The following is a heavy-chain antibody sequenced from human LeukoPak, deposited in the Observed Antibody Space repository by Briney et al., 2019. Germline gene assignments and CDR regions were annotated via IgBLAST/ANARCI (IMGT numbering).Heavy chain of an antibody. J-gene: IGHJ4*02. Sequence: SETLSLTCSVSGGSVSGGNYYWSWIRQPPGKGLEWIGHVDYSGSTTYNPSLKRRVTISLDTSKNQFSLKVMYLTAADTAVYYCARGIRTGYGYWGQGTLVTVSS. CDR1: GGSVSGGNYY. V-gene: IGHV4-61*01. D-gene: IGHD1-1*01. CDR2: VDYSGST. CDR3: ARGIRTGYGY.